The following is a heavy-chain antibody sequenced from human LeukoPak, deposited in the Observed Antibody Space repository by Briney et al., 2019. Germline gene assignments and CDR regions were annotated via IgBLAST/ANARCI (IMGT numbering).Heavy chain of an antibody. CDR1: GFTFSDYY. J-gene: IGHJ4*02. D-gene: IGHD3-22*01. Sequence: GGSLRLSCAASGFTFSDYYMSWIRQAPGKGLEWVSYISSSGSTIYYADSVKGRFTISRDNAKNSLYLQMNSLRAEDTAVYYCAGYYDSSGYYVSYWGQGTLVTVSS. V-gene: IGHV3-11*01. CDR2: ISSSGSTI. CDR3: AGYYDSSGYYVSY.